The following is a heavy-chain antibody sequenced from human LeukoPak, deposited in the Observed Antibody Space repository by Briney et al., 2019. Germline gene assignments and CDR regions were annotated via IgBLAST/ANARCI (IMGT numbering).Heavy chain of an antibody. J-gene: IGHJ5*02. D-gene: IGHD5/OR15-5a*01. Sequence: PSETLSPTCTVSGGSISRSSSYWGWIRQPPGKGLEWIGSIYYSGNTYYNPSLKSRVNISVDMSKNQVSLKVSSVTAADTAVYYCARRRTVSTTGRFDPWGQGILVTVSS. V-gene: IGHV4-39*01. CDR1: GGSISRSSSY. CDR2: IYYSGNT. CDR3: ARRRTVSTTGRFDP.